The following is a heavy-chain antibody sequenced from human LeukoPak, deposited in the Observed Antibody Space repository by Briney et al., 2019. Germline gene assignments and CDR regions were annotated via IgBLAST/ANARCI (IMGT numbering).Heavy chain of an antibody. D-gene: IGHD2-2*01. CDR1: GFTVSSNY. J-gene: IGHJ6*03. V-gene: IGHV3-53*01. CDR2: IYSGGST. CDR3: AKSSIIVVVPAANMDV. Sequence: GGSLRLSCAASGFTVSSNYMSWVRQAPGKGLEWVSVIYSGGSTYYADSVKGRFTISRDNSKNTLYLQMNSLRAEDTAVYYCAKSSIIVVVPAANMDVWGKGTTVTVSS.